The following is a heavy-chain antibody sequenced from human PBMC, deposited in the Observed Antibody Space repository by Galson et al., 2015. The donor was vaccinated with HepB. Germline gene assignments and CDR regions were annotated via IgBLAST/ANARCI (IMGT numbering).Heavy chain of an antibody. CDR3: ARDFLYPASRPAAGTPDH. V-gene: IGHV3-7*03. Sequence: SLRLSCAASGFTFKNYWMSWVRQVPGKGLEWVANIKQDASDIHYVDSVKGRFTISRDNAKSSLYLQMNSLRAEDTAVYYCARDFLYPASRPAAGTPDHWGQGILVTVSS. CDR1: GFTFKNYW. J-gene: IGHJ5*02. D-gene: IGHD6-13*01. CDR2: IKQDASDI.